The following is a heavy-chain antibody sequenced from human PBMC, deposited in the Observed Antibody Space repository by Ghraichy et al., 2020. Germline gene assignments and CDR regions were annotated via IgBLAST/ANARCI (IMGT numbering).Heavy chain of an antibody. V-gene: IGHV4-34*01. J-gene: IGHJ4*02. Sequence: ESLNISCAVYGGSFSGYYWSWIRQPPGKGLEWIGEINHSGSTNYNPSLKSRVTISVDTSKNQFSLKLSSVTAADTAVYYCARVVTIFGEYYFDYWGQGTLVTVSS. CDR3: ARVVTIFGEYYFDY. CDR2: INHSGST. D-gene: IGHD3-3*01. CDR1: GGSFSGYY.